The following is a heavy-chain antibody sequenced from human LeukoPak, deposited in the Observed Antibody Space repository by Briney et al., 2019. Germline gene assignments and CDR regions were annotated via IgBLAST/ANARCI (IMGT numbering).Heavy chain of an antibody. V-gene: IGHV3-20*04. D-gene: IGHD3-22*01. CDR2: INWNGGST. J-gene: IGHJ4*02. CDR3: ARGGYYDSRLYYFDY. Sequence: PGGSLRLSCAASGFTFDDYGMSWVRQAPGKGLEWVSGINWNGGSTGYADSVKGRFTISRDNAKNSLYLQMNSLRAEDTALYYCARGGYYDSRLYYFDYWGQGTLVTVSS. CDR1: GFTFDDYG.